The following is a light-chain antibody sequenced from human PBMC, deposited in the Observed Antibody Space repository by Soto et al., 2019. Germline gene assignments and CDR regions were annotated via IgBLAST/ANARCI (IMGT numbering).Light chain of an antibody. CDR2: GAS. CDR3: QQYGGSPIT. J-gene: IGKJ5*01. CDR1: QSVTTR. Sequence: IVLTQSPGTLSLSPGERVTLSCRASQSVTTRLAWYQHKPGQAPRLLMSGASSRASGVPVRFSGSGARTDFALTISRLEPEDFALYYCQQYGGSPITFGLGTRLEIK. V-gene: IGKV3-20*01.